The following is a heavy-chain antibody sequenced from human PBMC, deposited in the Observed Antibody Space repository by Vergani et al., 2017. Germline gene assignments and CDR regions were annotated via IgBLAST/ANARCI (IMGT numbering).Heavy chain of an antibody. Sequence: QVQLQESGPGLVKPSETLSLTCTVSGGSISSYYWSWIRQPPGKGLEWIGYIYYSGSTNYNPSLKSRVTISVDTSKNQFSLKLSSVTAADTAVYYCASLEYSSSSLGYYYYMDVWGKGTTVTVSS. V-gene: IGHV4-59*01. CDR2: IYYSGST. CDR1: GGSISSYY. D-gene: IGHD6-6*01. CDR3: ASLEYSSSSLGYYYYMDV. J-gene: IGHJ6*03.